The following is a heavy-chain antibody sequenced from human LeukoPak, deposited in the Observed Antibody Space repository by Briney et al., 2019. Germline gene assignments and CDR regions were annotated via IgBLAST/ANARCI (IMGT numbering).Heavy chain of an antibody. D-gene: IGHD3-10*01. CDR2: IYTGDSDT. CDR1: GSIFTTYW. J-gene: IGHJ4*02. Sequence: GGALQISCKGAGSIFTTYWIGWVRQLPGKGLEGMGIIYTGDSDTRYSPSFQGQVTISADKSIHTAYLQWSSLKASDTAMYYCARRMVRGVMDYFDCWGQGTLVAVSS. V-gene: IGHV5-51*01. CDR3: ARRMVRGVMDYFDC.